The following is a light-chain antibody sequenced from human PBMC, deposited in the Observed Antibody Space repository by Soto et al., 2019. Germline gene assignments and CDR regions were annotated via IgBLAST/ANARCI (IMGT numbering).Light chain of an antibody. CDR2: DAS. V-gene: IGKV1-5*01. J-gene: IGKJ1*01. Sequence: DIQMTQSPSTLSASVGDRVTITCRASQSISSWLAWYQQKPGKAPKLLIYDASSLESGVPSRFSGSGSGTEFTLTISSLQPDDFATYSCQQYPWTFGQGTKVEIK. CDR1: QSISSW. CDR3: QQYPWT.